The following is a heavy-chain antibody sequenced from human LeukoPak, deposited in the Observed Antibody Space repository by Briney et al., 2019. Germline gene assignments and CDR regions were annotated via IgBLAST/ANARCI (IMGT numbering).Heavy chain of an antibody. CDR3: AREVVYGGNPTPLN. CDR1: GYTFTGDY. J-gene: IGHJ4*02. CDR2: INPNSGGT. Sequence: GASVKVSCKASGYTFTGDYMHWVRQAPGQGLEWMGWINPNSGGTYYAQNFQGRVTVTRDTSISTAYMELSRLTSDDTAVYYCAREVVYGGNPTPLNWGQGTLVTVSS. D-gene: IGHD4-23*01. V-gene: IGHV1-2*02.